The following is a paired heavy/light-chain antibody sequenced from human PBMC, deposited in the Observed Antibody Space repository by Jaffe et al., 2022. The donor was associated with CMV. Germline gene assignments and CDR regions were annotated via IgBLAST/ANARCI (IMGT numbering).Light chain of an antibody. CDR1: QSVLYSSNNKNY. CDR3: QQYENIPYT. Sequence: DIVMTQSPDSLAVSLGERATINCKSSQSVLYSSNNKNYLAWYQQKPGQPPKLLISWASIRESGVPDRFSGSGSGTDFTLTISSLQPEDVAVYYCQQYENIPYTFGQGTKLEIK. CDR2: WAS. J-gene: IGKJ2*01. V-gene: IGKV4-1*01.
Heavy chain of an antibody. D-gene: IGHD6-13*01. Sequence: QVQLHQWGAGLLKPSETLSLTCAVDGGSFSGHYWSWIRQPPGKGLEWIAETNDGDTTSYNPSLNSRVTISLDTSKNRFSLKVSSVTAADTAVYYCARGEGPYSGSWYKRGWFDPWGQGTLVTVSS. CDR3: ARGEGPYSGSWYKRGWFDP. J-gene: IGHJ5*02. CDR1: GGSFSGHY. V-gene: IGHV4-34*01. CDR2: TNDGDTT.